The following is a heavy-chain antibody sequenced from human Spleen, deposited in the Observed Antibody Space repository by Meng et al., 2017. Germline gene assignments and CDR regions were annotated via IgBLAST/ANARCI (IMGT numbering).Heavy chain of an antibody. CDR2: IYYSGST. V-gene: IGHV4-39*07. CDR3: ARAEGHTYGYNWFDP. CDR1: GGSISSSSYY. J-gene: IGHJ5*02. Sequence: SETLSLTCTVSGGSISSSSYYWGWIRQPPGKGLEWIGSIYYSGSTYYNPSLKSRVTISVDASKNQFSLKLRSVTAADTAVYYCARAEGHTYGYNWFDPWGQGTLVTVSS. D-gene: IGHD5-18*01.